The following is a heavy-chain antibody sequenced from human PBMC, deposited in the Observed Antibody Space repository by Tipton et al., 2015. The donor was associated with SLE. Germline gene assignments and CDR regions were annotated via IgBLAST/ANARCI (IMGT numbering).Heavy chain of an antibody. J-gene: IGHJ4*02. CDR3: ARAADVRGHYYFDY. D-gene: IGHD2-21*02. V-gene: IGHV4-61*09. Sequence: TLSLTCTVSGDSISSGSYYWSWIRQPAGKGLEWIGNIYNSGSTNYNPSLKSRVTISVDTSKNQFSLKVSSVTAADTAVYYCARAADVRGHYYFDYWGQGTLVTVSS. CDR2: IYNSGST. CDR1: GDSISSGSYY.